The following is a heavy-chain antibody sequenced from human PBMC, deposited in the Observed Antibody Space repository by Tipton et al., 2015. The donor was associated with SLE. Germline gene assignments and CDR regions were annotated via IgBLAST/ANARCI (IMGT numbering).Heavy chain of an antibody. CDR3: ARGLSPLHYTPAY. Sequence: TLSLTCTVSGGSISSGGYYWSWIRQHPGKGLEWIGYIYYSGSTNYNPSLKSRVTISVDTSKNQFSLKLSSVTAADTAVYYCARGLSPLHYTPAYWGQGTLVTVSS. CDR2: IYYSGST. J-gene: IGHJ4*02. D-gene: IGHD3-3*01. CDR1: GGSISSGGYY. V-gene: IGHV4-31*03.